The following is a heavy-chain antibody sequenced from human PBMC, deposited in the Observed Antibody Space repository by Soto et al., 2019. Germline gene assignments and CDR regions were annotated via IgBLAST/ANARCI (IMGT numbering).Heavy chain of an antibody. CDR1: GFTFSSYS. V-gene: IGHV3-21*01. CDR2: ISSSSGDI. CDR3: ARSLVTTIYYGMDV. Sequence: EQVVESGGGLVKPGGSLRLSCAASGFTFSSYSMSWVRQAPGKGLEWVSCISSSSGDIYYADSVKGRFTISRDNARNSLYLQMNSLRAEDTAVYYCARSLVTTIYYGMDVWGQGTTVTVSS. J-gene: IGHJ6*02. D-gene: IGHD6-6*01.